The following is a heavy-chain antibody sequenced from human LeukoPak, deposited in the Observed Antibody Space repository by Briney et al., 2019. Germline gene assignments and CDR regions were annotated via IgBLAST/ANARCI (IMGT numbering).Heavy chain of an antibody. D-gene: IGHD2-15*01. CDR2: VWYDGSNK. CDR3: AKADCSGGSCYYSDY. J-gene: IGHJ4*02. CDR1: GFTFSSYS. Sequence: GGSLRLSCAASGFTFSSYSMHWVRQAPGKGLEWVAVVWYDGSNKYYADSVKGRFTISRDNSKNTLYLQMNSLRAEDTAVYYCAKADCSGGSCYYSDYWGQGTLVTVSS. V-gene: IGHV3-33*06.